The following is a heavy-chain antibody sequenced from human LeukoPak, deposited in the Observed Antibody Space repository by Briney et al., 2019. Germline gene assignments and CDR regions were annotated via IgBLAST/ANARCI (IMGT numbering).Heavy chain of an antibody. J-gene: IGHJ4*02. D-gene: IGHD3-10*01. V-gene: IGHV4-34*01. CDR3: AGSWNYFDY. CDR1: GGSFSGYY. Sequence: SETLSLTCAVYGGSFSGYYWSWIRQPPGKGLEWIGEINHSGSTNYNPSLKSRVTISVDTSKNQFSLTLSSVTAADTAVYYCAGSWNYFDYWGQGTLVTVSS. CDR2: INHSGST.